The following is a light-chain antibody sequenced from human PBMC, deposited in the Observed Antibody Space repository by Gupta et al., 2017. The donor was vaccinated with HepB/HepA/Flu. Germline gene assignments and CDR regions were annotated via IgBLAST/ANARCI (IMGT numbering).Light chain of an antibody. V-gene: IGKV1-8*01. J-gene: IGKJ1*01. CDR3: QHVDSSPRT. CDR2: FAS. CDR1: QDISSN. Sequence: AIRMTQSPSSFSASTGDTVTITCRASQDISSNLAWYQQKPGKAPKLLTYFASTLQSGVPSTFSGSGSGTDFTLTISGPQSEDFATYYCQHVDSSPRTFGQGTRVEMK.